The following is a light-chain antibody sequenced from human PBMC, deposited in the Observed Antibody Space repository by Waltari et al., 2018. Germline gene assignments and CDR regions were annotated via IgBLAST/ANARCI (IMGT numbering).Light chain of an antibody. V-gene: IGKV3-20*01. CDR2: RAS. Sequence: DILFPQSQGTASVSPGERVTLSCRAIQSVGSSSLAWYQQKPGQAPRLVIYRASRRATGIPDRFSGSGSGTDFSLTISRLEPEDFAVYYCQQHGTLPATFGQGTKVEIK. CDR3: QQHGTLPAT. J-gene: IGKJ1*01. CDR1: QSVGSSS.